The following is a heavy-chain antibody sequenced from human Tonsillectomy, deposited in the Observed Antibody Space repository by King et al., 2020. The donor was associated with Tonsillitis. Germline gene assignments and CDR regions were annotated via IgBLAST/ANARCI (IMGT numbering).Heavy chain of an antibody. Sequence: QLQESGSGLVKPSQTLSLTCAVSGGSISSGGYSWSWIRQPPGKGLEWIGYIYHSGSTYYNPSLKSRVTISVDRSKNQFSLTLSSVTAADPAVYYCARAPVTTREYYFDYWGQGTLVTVSS. CDR2: IYHSGST. CDR3: ARAPVTTREYYFDY. V-gene: IGHV4-30-2*01. D-gene: IGHD4-17*01. CDR1: GGSISSGGYS. J-gene: IGHJ4*02.